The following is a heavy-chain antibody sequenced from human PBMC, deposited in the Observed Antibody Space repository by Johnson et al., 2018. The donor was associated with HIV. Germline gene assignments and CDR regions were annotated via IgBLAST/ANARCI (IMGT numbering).Heavy chain of an antibody. CDR1: GFTFSNYG. CDR2: ISYDGSNK. Sequence: VQLVESGGGVVQPGRSLRLSCAASGFTFSNYGIHWVRQAPGKGLEWVAVISYDGSNKYYADSVKGRFTISRDNSKNTLYLQMKSLRAEDTAVYYCAKGGLDCSSTSCPHVGPGIAAASVDAFDIWGQGTMVTVSS. D-gene: IGHD2-2*01. V-gene: IGHV3-30*18. J-gene: IGHJ3*02. CDR3: AKGGLDCSSTSCPHVGPGIAAASVDAFDI.